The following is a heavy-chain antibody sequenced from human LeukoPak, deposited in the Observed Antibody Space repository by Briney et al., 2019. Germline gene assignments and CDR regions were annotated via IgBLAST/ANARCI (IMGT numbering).Heavy chain of an antibody. V-gene: IGHV4-39*01. J-gene: IGHJ4*02. Sequence: SETLSLTCSVSGGSISSISYYWGWIRQPPGKGLEWIGNIYSSGSTYNNPSLKSRVIISVDTSENQFSLKLTSVTAADTAVYYCARQGVVGATGFDYWGQGTLVTVSS. CDR2: IYSSGST. D-gene: IGHD1-26*01. CDR1: GGSISSISYY. CDR3: ARQGVVGATGFDY.